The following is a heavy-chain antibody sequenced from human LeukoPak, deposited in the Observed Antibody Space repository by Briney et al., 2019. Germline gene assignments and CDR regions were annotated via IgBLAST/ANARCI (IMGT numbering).Heavy chain of an antibody. Sequence: GASVKVSCKASGYTFTSYGISWVRQAPGQGLEWMGWISAYNGNTNYAQKLQGRVTMTTDTSTSTAYMELRSLRSDDTAVYYCARELCSSTSCYDVSFDYWGQGTLVTVSS. CDR3: ARELCSSTSCYDVSFDY. CDR1: GYTFTSYG. CDR2: ISAYNGNT. J-gene: IGHJ4*02. D-gene: IGHD2-2*01. V-gene: IGHV1-18*01.